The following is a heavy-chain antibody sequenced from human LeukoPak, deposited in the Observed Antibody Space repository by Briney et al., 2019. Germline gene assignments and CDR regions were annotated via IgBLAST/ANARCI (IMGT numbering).Heavy chain of an antibody. V-gene: IGHV3-11*04. CDR1: GFTFSDYY. D-gene: IGHD4-11*01. J-gene: IGHJ5*02. Sequence: PGGSLRLSCAASGFTFSDYYMSWIRQAPGKGLEWVSYISSSGSTIYYADSVKGRFTISRDNAKNSLYLQMNSLRAEDTAVYYCARFNSDYSNYEDWFDPWGQGTLVTVSS. CDR2: ISSSGSTI. CDR3: ARFNSDYSNYEDWFDP.